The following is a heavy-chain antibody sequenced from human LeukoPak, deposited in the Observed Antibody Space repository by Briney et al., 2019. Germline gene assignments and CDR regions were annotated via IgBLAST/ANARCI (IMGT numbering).Heavy chain of an antibody. CDR1: GFTFSSYA. Sequence: PGGSLRLSCAASGFTFSSYAMKWVRQAPGKGLEWVSAISGSGGSTYYADSVKGRFTISRDNSKNTLYLQMNSLRAEDTAVYYCAKDGDILTGQYYFDYWGQGTLVTVSS. V-gene: IGHV3-23*01. J-gene: IGHJ4*02. D-gene: IGHD3-9*01. CDR2: ISGSGGST. CDR3: AKDGDILTGQYYFDY.